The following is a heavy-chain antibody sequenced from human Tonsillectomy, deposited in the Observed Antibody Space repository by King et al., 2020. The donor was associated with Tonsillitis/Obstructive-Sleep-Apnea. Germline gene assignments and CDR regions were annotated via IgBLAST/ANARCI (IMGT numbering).Heavy chain of an antibody. Sequence: VQLVESGGGLVRPGGSLRLSCAASGFTFSSYAMSWVRQAPGKGLEWVSAISGTDGSTYYADSVRGRFTISRDNSKNTLYLQMNSLRAEDTAVYYCAKAKLEPHVAPDDAFDIWGQGTMVTASS. V-gene: IGHV3-23*04. CDR3: AKAKLEPHVAPDDAFDI. CDR2: ISGTDGST. J-gene: IGHJ3*02. CDR1: GFTFSSYA. D-gene: IGHD1-14*01.